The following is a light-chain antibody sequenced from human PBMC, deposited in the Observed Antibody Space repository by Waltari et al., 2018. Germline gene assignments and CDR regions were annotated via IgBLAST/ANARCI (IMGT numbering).Light chain of an antibody. V-gene: IGKV1-39*01. CDR3: QQSYSTPRYT. Sequence: DIQMTQSPSSLSASVGDRVTITCRASQSSSSYLNWDQQKPGKAPKLLIYAASSLQSGVPSRFSGSGSGTDFTLTISSLQPEDFATYYCQQSYSTPRYTFGQGTKLEIK. J-gene: IGKJ2*01. CDR2: AAS. CDR1: QSSSSY.